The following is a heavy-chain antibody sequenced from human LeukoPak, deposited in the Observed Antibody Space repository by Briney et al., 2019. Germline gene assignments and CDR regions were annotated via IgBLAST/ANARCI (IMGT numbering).Heavy chain of an antibody. V-gene: IGHV3-64*01. J-gene: IGHJ3*02. CDR3: ARRTDFHHAFDI. D-gene: IGHD3-3*01. CDR2: ISGNGGST. CDR1: GFIFSTYA. Sequence: GGSLRLPCAASGFIFSTYAMHWVRQAPGKGLESVSGISGNGGSTYYANSVKGRFTISRDNSKKMLYLQMGSLRAEDMAVYYCARRTDFHHAFDIWGQGTMVTVSS.